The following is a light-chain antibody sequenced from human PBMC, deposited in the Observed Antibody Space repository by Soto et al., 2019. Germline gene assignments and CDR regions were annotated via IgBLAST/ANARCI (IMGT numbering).Light chain of an antibody. CDR2: GAS. CDR3: QQYDDWPPKT. V-gene: IGKV3-15*01. J-gene: IGKJ2*01. Sequence: EIVMTQSPATLSVSPGEGATLSYRASQSINSNLAWYQQKPGQAPRLPIYGASTRATGIPARFSGSGSGTEFTLTISSLQSEDFAVYYCQQYDDWPPKTFGQGTKVDIK. CDR1: QSINSN.